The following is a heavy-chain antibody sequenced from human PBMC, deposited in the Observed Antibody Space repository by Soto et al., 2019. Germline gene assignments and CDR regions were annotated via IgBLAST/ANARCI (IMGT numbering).Heavy chain of an antibody. J-gene: IGHJ6*02. Sequence: SETLSLTCTVSGGSISSGGYYWRWIRQHPGKGLEWIGCIYYSGSTYYNPSLKSRVTISVDTSKNQFSLKLSSVTAADTAVYYCARTSGQSFGYYYYGMDVWGQGTTVTVSS. CDR2: IYYSGST. V-gene: IGHV4-39*01. CDR1: GGSISSGGYY. D-gene: IGHD3-10*01. CDR3: ARTSGQSFGYYYYGMDV.